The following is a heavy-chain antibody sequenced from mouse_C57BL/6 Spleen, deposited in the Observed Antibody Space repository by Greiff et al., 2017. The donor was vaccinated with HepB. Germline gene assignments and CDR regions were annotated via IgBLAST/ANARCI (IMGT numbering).Heavy chain of an antibody. Sequence: QVQLQQPGAELVKPGASVKLSCKASGYTFTSYWMHWVKQRPGRGLEWIGRIDSNSGGTKYNEKFKSKATLTVDKPSSTAYMQLSSLTSEDSAVYYCARSRNYGSSYWYFDVWGTGTTVTVSS. CDR2: IDSNSGGT. D-gene: IGHD1-1*01. J-gene: IGHJ1*03. V-gene: IGHV1-72*01. CDR1: GYTFTSYW. CDR3: ARSRNYGSSYWYFDV.